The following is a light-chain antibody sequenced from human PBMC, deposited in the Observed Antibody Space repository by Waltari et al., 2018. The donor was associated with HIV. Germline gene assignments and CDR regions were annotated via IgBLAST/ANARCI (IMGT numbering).Light chain of an antibody. CDR2: GNS. V-gene: IGLV1-40*01. CDR3: QSYDSSLRGHV. CDR1: SPNLGAGLD. Sequence: SVLPPTPSVSGAPGQTITISCTWRSPNLGAGLDFLWYQQLPGTAPKVLIYGNSNRPSGVPDRFSCSKSGTSASLAITGLQADDEADYYCQSYDSSLRGHVFGTGTKVTVL. J-gene: IGLJ1*01.